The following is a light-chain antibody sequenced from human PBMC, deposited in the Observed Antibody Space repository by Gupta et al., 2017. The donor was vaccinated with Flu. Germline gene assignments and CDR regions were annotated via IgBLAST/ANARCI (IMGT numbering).Light chain of an antibody. CDR3: QQYYSYPLS. V-gene: IGKV1-8*01. CDR1: QGISSY. CDR2: AAS. Sequence: GDRVTITCRASQGISSYLAWYQQKPGKAPKLLIYAASTLQSGVPSRFSGSGSGTDFTLTISCLQSEDFATYYCQQYYSYPLSFGPGTKVDIK. J-gene: IGKJ3*01.